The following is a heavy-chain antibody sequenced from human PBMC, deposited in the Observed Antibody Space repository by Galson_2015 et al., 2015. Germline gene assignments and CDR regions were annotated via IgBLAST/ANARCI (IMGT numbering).Heavy chain of an antibody. CDR3: ARVGELWLGGMDV. Sequence: TLSLTCTVSGGSISSGGYYWSWIRLHPGKGLECIGYIYYSGSTYYNPSLKSRVTISVDTSKSQFSLKLSSVTAADTAVYYCARVGELWLGGMDVWGRGTTVTVSS. D-gene: IGHD3-10*01. J-gene: IGHJ6*02. CDR1: GGSISSGGYY. V-gene: IGHV4-31*03. CDR2: IYYSGST.